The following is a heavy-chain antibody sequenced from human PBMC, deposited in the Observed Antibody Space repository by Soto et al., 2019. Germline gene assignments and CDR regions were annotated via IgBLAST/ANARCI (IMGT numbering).Heavy chain of an antibody. J-gene: IGHJ3*02. Sequence: EAQLVESGGGLVQPGGSLRLSCSASGFTFSSFWMNWVRQTPGKGLEWVAHINPYGSEKYFVDSVRGLFTISRDNAKNSVYLQMNSLRAEDTAVYYCARGDMVRENDALDIWGQGTMVTVPS. CDR1: GFTFSSFW. V-gene: IGHV3-7*01. CDR2: INPYGSEK. CDR3: ARGDMVRENDALDI. D-gene: IGHD3-10*01.